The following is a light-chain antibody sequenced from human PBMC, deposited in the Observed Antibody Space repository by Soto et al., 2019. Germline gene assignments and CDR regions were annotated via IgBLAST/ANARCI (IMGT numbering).Light chain of an antibody. V-gene: IGKV3-15*01. CDR2: AAS. J-gene: IGKJ3*01. CDR1: QTVSTD. Sequence: EIVMTQSPATLSVSPGERATLSCRASQTVSTDLAWYQQKPGQAPRLLIYAASTRAPGIPARFSGSGSGTALTLTISSLQSEDFAVYYCQQYNDWPPFTIGPGTRVDIK. CDR3: QQYNDWPPFT.